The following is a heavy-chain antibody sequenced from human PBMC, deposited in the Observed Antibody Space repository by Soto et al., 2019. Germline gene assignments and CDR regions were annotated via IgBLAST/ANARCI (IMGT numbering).Heavy chain of an antibody. Sequence: SSETLSLTCTVSGGSISSGGYYWSWIRQHPGKGLEWIGYIFYSGSTYYNPSLKSPLSISIYTSKNQFSLNLSSVTAADTAVYYCAREGQTNYYYYHGMDVWGQGTTVTVSS. J-gene: IGHJ6*02. CDR2: IFYSGST. CDR1: GGSISSGGYY. V-gene: IGHV4-31*01. CDR3: AREGQTNYYYYHGMDV. D-gene: IGHD1-7*01.